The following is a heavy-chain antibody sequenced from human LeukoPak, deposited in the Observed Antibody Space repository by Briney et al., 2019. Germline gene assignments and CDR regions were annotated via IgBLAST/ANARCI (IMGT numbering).Heavy chain of an antibody. V-gene: IGHV1-3*03. Sequence: GASVKVSCKVSGYTFTTYAMRWVRQAPGQRLEWMGWINAGNGNTKYSQEFQGRVTITRDTSASTAYMELSSLRSEDMAVYYCARVPTDSSSWYPVDYWGQGTLVTVSS. J-gene: IGHJ4*02. CDR1: GYTFTTYA. D-gene: IGHD6-13*01. CDR3: ARVPTDSSSWYPVDY. CDR2: INAGNGNT.